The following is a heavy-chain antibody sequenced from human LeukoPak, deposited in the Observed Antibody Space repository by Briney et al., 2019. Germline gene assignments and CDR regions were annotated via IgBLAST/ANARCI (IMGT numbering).Heavy chain of an antibody. CDR3: ASTVAIHSSGYSFDY. CDR2: IQYAGTNK. CDR1: GFTFHSSG. V-gene: IGHV3-30*02. J-gene: IGHJ4*02. Sequence: GGSLRLSCAASGFTFHSSGMHWVRQAPGKGLEWVTFIQYAGTNKYYADSVKGRFTISRDNSKNTLYLQMNSLRAEDTAVYYCASTVAIHSSGYSFDYWGQGTLVTVSS. D-gene: IGHD3-22*01.